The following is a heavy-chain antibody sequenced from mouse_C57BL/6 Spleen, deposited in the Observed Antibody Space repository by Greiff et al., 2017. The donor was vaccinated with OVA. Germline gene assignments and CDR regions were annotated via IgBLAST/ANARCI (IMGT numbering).Heavy chain of an antibody. J-gene: IGHJ1*03. CDR3: ARDGLTGTYWYFDV. CDR1: GFTFSSYA. V-gene: IGHV5-4*01. Sequence: EVQLQESGGGLVKPGGSLKLSCAASGFTFSSYAMSWVRQTPEKRLEWVATISDGGSYTYYPDNVKGRFTISRDNAKNNLYLQMSHLKSEDTAMYYCARDGLTGTYWYFDVWGTGTTVTVSS. D-gene: IGHD4-1*01. CDR2: ISDGGSYT.